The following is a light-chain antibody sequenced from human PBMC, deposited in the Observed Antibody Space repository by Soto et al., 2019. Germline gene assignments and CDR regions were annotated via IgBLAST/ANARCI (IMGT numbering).Light chain of an antibody. CDR3: QSYDSSLRVVV. CDR1: SSKIGAGYD. Sequence: QPVLTQPPSVSGAPGQRVTISCTGSSSKIGAGYDVHWYQHLPGTAPKLLIYDNKNRPSVVPDRFSGSKSGTSASLAITGLQAEDEADYYCQSYDSSLRVVVFGGGTKVTVL. CDR2: DNK. V-gene: IGLV1-40*01. J-gene: IGLJ2*01.